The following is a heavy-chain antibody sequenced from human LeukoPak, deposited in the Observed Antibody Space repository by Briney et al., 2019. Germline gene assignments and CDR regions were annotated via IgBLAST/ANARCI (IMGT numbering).Heavy chain of an antibody. V-gene: IGHV5-51*01. CDR3: ARTSGLVGARTAWDYFDY. Sequence: GESLKISCKGSANSFTSYWIGWVLQMPGKGLEWMGIIYPDDSDTRYSPSFKGQVTISADKSISTANLQWSSLKASDTAMYYCARTSGLVGARTAWDYFDYWGQGTLVTVSS. J-gene: IGHJ4*02. D-gene: IGHD1-26*01. CDR2: IYPDDSDT. CDR1: ANSFTSYW.